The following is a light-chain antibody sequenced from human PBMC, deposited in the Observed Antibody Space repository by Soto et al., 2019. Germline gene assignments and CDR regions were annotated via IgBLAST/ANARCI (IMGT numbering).Light chain of an antibody. V-gene: IGLV2-14*01. CDR1: SGDIGSYNR. Sequence: QSVLTQPASVSGSPGQSITISCTGTSGDIGSYNRVSWYQHHPDKAPKLIIYEVTDRPSGVSNRFSGSKSGNTASLTISELEAEDGVELSGSAYTTVDTSAGVCGRGTKVTV. CDR3: SAYTTVDTSAGV. CDR2: EVT. J-gene: IGLJ1*01.